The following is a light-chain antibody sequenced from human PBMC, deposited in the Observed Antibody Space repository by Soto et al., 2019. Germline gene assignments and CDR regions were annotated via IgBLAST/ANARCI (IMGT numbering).Light chain of an antibody. Sequence: IQVTQCTSTLSASVGDRFTITFRASQSISSWLAWYQQKPGKAPKLLICKASSLESGVPSRFSGSGSGTEFTLTISSLQPDDFAPYYCQQYNSYWTFGQGTKVDIK. CDR2: KAS. CDR3: QQYNSYWT. J-gene: IGKJ1*01. V-gene: IGKV1-5*03. CDR1: QSISSW.